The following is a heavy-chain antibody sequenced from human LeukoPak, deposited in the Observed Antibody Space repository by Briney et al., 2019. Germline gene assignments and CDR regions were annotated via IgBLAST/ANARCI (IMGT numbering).Heavy chain of an antibody. J-gene: IGHJ5*02. CDR1: GFTLSNHW. Sequence: PGGSLRLSCAASGFTLSNHWMIWVRQAPGKGLECVANIKQDRTEKYYLDSVKGRFTISRDNAKNSLYLQMNSLRVEDTAVYYCARDHYCSGGSCYSLWFDPWGQGTLVTVSS. V-gene: IGHV3-7*01. CDR3: ARDHYCSGGSCYSLWFDP. CDR2: IKQDRTEK. D-gene: IGHD2-15*01.